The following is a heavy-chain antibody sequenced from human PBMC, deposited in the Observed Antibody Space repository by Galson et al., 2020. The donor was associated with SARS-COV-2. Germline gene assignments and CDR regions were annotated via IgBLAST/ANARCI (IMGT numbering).Heavy chain of an antibody. V-gene: IGHV3-48*03. Sequence: GGSLRLSCAGSGFSFSDYEMNWVRHVQGKGLEWVSYISSSGTNISYADSVNGRLTISRDNAKNSLYLQMTSVRAEDTAIYYCASPYLAAASFFGAFDIWGPGTMVTVS. D-gene: IGHD6-13*01. J-gene: IGHJ3*02. CDR1: GFSFSDYE. CDR3: ASPYLAAASFFGAFDI. CDR2: ISSSGTNI.